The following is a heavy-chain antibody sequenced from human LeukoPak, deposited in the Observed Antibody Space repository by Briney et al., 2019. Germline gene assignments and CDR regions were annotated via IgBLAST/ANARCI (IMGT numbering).Heavy chain of an antibody. CDR3: ARGHDLWSGYYINWFDP. V-gene: IGHV4-31*03. Sequence: SQTLSLTYTVSGGSISSGGYYWSWIRQHPGKGLEWIGYIYYSGSTYYNPSLKSRVTISVDTSKNQFSLKLSSVTAADTAVYYCARGHDLWSGYYINWFDPWGQGTLVTVSS. CDR2: IYYSGST. J-gene: IGHJ5*02. D-gene: IGHD3-3*01. CDR1: GGSISSGGYY.